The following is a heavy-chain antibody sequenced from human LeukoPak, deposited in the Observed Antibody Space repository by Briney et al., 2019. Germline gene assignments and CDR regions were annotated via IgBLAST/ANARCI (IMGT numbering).Heavy chain of an antibody. CDR1: GFTFSSYA. CDR2: ISGSGGST. J-gene: IGHJ4*02. CDR3: AKAPTITDYYFDY. D-gene: IGHD3-9*01. Sequence: GGSLRLSCAASGFTFSSYAMSWVRQAPGKGLGWVSAISGSGGSTYYADSVKGRFTISRDNSKNTLYLQMNSLRAEDTAVYYCAKAPTITDYYFDYWGQGTLVTVSS. V-gene: IGHV3-23*01.